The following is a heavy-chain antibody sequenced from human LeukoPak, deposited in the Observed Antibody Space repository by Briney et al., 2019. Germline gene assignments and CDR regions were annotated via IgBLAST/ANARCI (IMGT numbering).Heavy chain of an antibody. CDR1: GYTFTSYY. J-gene: IGHJ5*02. D-gene: IGHD3-10*01. Sequence: ASVKVSYKASGYTFTSYYMHWVRQAPGQGLEWMGIINPSGGSTSYAQKFQGRVTMTRDMSTSTVYMELSSLRSEDTAVYYCARGGVIISVSNWFDPWGQGTLVAVSS. CDR2: INPSGGST. V-gene: IGHV1-46*01. CDR3: ARGGVIISVSNWFDP.